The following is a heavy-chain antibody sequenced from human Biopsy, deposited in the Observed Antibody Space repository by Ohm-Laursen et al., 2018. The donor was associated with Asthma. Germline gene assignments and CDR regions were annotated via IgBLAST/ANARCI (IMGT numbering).Heavy chain of an antibody. CDR3: ARGPNYHGSGRAPIGMDV. Sequence: SETLSLTCTVSGGSMSSSSYYWGWIRQPPGKGLEWMGSISYTGSAYHNPSLKSRVTISVDTSKNHFSLRLNSVTAADTAVYYCARGPNYHGSGRAPIGMDVWGQGTTVTVSS. V-gene: IGHV4-39*02. D-gene: IGHD3-10*01. CDR2: ISYTGSA. J-gene: IGHJ6*02. CDR1: GGSMSSSSYY.